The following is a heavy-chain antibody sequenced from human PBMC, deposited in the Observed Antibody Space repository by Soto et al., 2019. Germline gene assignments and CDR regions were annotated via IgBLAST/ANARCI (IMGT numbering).Heavy chain of an antibody. CDR3: ARPYSSSSLFYFHL. V-gene: IGHV1-2*04. D-gene: IGHD6-6*01. J-gene: IGHJ1*01. Sequence: AVKVSFKDSGYTFTNYYIHWVRPAPGQELEWVGRINPNNGDTKSEQKFRGWVTLSRDTSISTAYMELSRDRSDDTAVYYCARPYSSSSLFYFHLWGQGTLVTVSS. CDR2: INPNNGDT. CDR1: GYTFTNYY.